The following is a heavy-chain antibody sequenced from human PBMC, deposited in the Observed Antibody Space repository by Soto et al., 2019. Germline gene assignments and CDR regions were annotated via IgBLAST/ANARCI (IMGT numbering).Heavy chain of an antibody. CDR3: ARVRGGQYYALGSYAFFAY. Sequence: QVQLVQSGAEVKKPGASVKVSCKTSGYTFTSYDINWVRQATGQGLEWMAWMNPNNGDTGYAPKFQGRVTLTKNTSISTAYMELSSVTSEVTAVYCCARVRGGQYYALGSYAFFAYWGQGTLVTVSS. J-gene: IGHJ4*02. V-gene: IGHV1-8*01. CDR1: GYTFTSYD. CDR2: MNPNNGDT. D-gene: IGHD3-10*01.